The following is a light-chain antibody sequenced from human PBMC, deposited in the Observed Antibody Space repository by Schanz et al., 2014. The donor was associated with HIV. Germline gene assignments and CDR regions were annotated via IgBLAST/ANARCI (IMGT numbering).Light chain of an antibody. CDR3: ISYTGRSSWV. V-gene: IGLV2-14*03. Sequence: QSALTQPASVSGSPGQSITISCTGTSSDVGGYNYVSWYQQHPGKAPKLMIYDVSNRPSGVSNRFSGSKSGNTASLTISGLQAEDEADYYCISYTGRSSWVFGGGTKLTVL. CDR1: SSDVGGYNY. J-gene: IGLJ3*02. CDR2: DVS.